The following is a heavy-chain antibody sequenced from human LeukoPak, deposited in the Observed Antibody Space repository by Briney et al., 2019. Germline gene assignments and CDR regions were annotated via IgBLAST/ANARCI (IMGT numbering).Heavy chain of an antibody. CDR1: GFTFSSYS. V-gene: IGHV3-48*01. CDR3: VRGNQTFYDFWSGYTFGDY. Sequence: QPGGSLGLSCAASGFTFSSYSMSWVRQAPGKGLEWVSYISSSSSTIYYADSVKGRFTISRDNAKNSLYLQMNSLRAEDTAVYYCVRGNQTFYDFWSGYTFGDYWGQGTLVTVSS. D-gene: IGHD3-3*01. J-gene: IGHJ4*02. CDR2: ISSSSSTI.